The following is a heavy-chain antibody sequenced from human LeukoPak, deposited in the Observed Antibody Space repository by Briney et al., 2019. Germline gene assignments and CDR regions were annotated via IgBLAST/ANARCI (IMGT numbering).Heavy chain of an antibody. Sequence: SETLSLTCTVSGGSINSYYWSWMRQPAGKGLEWIGRIYSSGSTNYNPSLKSRVSMSVDTSKNQFSLKLTSVTAADTAVYYCARGGKATVVTMWGQGILVTVSS. D-gene: IGHD4-23*01. J-gene: IGHJ4*02. CDR3: ARGGKATVVTM. CDR2: IYSSGST. V-gene: IGHV4-4*07. CDR1: GGSINSYY.